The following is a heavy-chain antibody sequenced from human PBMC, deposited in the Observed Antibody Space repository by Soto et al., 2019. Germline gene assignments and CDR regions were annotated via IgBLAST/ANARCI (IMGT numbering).Heavy chain of an antibody. V-gene: IGHV1-18*04. CDR3: ERAMTPLGVVSKGPDN. CDR2: ISTYNGDT. Sequence: ASAKLSCKASGYPFTSDGITWVRQAPGQGPEWMGWISTYNGDTKYAQSLQGRVTMTTDTSTTTAYMEVRSLRSDATAVYYSERAMTPLGVVSKGPDNWGQGTLVTVSS. D-gene: IGHD3-3*01. J-gene: IGHJ4*02. CDR1: GYPFTSDG.